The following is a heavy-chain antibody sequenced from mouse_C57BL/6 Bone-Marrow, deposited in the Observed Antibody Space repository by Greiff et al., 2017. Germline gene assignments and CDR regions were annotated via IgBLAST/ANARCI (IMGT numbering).Heavy chain of an antibody. V-gene: IGHV1-61*01. J-gene: IGHJ4*01. CDR1: GYTFTSYW. CDR2: IYPSDSET. D-gene: IGHD1-1*01. Sequence: QVQLQQPGAELVRPGSSVKLSCKASGYTFTSYWMDWVKQRPGQGLEWIGNIYPSDSETHYNQKFKDKATLTVDKSSSTAYMQRSSLTSEDSALYSCARYDYYGGSPGAMDYWGQGTSVTVSS. CDR3: ARYDYYGGSPGAMDY.